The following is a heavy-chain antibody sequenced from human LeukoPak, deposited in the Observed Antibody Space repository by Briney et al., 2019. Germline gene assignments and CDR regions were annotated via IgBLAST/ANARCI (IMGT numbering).Heavy chain of an antibody. CDR2: IYYSGST. V-gene: IGHV4-59*08. CDR3: ARLYGGNSYDAFDI. D-gene: IGHD4-23*01. Sequence: PSETLSLTCTVSGGSISSYYWSWIRQPPGKGLEWIGYIYYSGSTNYNPSPKSRVTISVDTSKNQFSLKLSSVTAADTAVYYCARLYGGNSYDAFDIWGQGTMVTVSS. J-gene: IGHJ3*02. CDR1: GGSISSYY.